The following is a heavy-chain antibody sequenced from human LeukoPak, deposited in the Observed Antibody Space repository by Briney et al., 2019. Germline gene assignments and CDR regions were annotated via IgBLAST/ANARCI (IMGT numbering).Heavy chain of an antibody. CDR3: ARVLRGLYNLGD. J-gene: IGHJ4*02. CDR2: ISSSSDLM. D-gene: IGHD3-10*01. V-gene: IGHV3-48*02. CDR1: GFSLSISG. Sequence: GGSLRLSCEASGFSLSISGMNWVRQAPGKGLERVSYISSSSDLMSYVDSVKGRFTVSRDNAKNSLFLQMNSLRDEDTAVYYCARVLRGLYNLGDWGQGTLVTVSS.